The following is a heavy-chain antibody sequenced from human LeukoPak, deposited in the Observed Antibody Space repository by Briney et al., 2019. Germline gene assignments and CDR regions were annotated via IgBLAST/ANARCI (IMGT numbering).Heavy chain of an antibody. CDR2: IRSKAYGGTT. Sequence: GGSLRLSCTASGFTFGDYAMSWVRQAPGKGLEWVGFIRSKAYGGTTEYAASVKGRFTISRDDSKSIAYLQMNSLKTEDTAVYYCTCYYDSSDYRPRWVDYWGQGTLVTVSS. CDR3: TCYYDSSDYRPRWVDY. D-gene: IGHD3-22*01. V-gene: IGHV3-49*04. CDR1: GFTFGDYA. J-gene: IGHJ4*02.